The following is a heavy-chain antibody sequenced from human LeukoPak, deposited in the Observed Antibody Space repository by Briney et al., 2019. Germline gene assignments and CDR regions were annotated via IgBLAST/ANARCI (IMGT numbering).Heavy chain of an antibody. V-gene: IGHV4-28*01. CDR2: IYYSGST. CDR1: GYSISSSKW. J-gene: IGHJ4*02. D-gene: IGHD5-24*01. CDR3: ARTRDSDMYYFDS. Sequence: PSETLSLTCVVSGYSISSSKWWGWVRQPPGKGLEWIGYIYYSGSTYYNPSLKTRVTMSVDTSKNQFSLKLTSVTAVDTAIYYCARTRDSDMYYFDSWGQGTLVTVS.